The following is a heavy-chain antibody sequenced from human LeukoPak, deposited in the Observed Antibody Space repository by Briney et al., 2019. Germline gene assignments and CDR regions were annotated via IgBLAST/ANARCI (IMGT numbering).Heavy chain of an antibody. D-gene: IGHD2-2*01. V-gene: IGHV3-66*01. J-gene: IGHJ4*02. CDR2: IYSGGST. Sequence: GGSLRLSCAASGFTVSSNYMSWVRQAPGKGLEWVSVIYSGGSTYYADSVKGRFTISRDSARNSVYLQMNSLRAEDTAVYYCTRMAWRSRPFDYWGQGTLVTVSS. CDR1: GFTVSSNY. CDR3: TRMAWRSRPFDY.